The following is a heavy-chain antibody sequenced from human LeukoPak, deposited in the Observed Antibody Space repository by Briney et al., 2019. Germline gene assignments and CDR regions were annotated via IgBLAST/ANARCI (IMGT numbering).Heavy chain of an antibody. CDR1: NVSISSSY. J-gene: IGHJ3*02. D-gene: IGHD5-18*01. V-gene: IGHV4-4*07. Sequence: SETLSLTCSVSNVSISSSYWSWIRQPAGKGLEWIGRIYTSGSTNYNPSLKSRVTISVDTSKNQFSLKLNSVTAADMAVYYCARGRYIYGSPDDAFDIWGQGTMVTVSS. CDR3: ARGRYIYGSPDDAFDI. CDR2: IYTSGST.